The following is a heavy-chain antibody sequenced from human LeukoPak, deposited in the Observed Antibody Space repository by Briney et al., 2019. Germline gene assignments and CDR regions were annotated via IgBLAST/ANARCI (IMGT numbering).Heavy chain of an antibody. CDR1: GFTFSSYA. J-gene: IGHJ4*02. CDR3: AKDHDYTTYGYYFDY. V-gene: IGHV3-23*01. CDR2: IGAGSTFT. D-gene: IGHD4-11*01. Sequence: GGSLRLSCTASGFTFSSYAMNWVRQAPGKGLEWVSGIGAGSTFTYYADSVKGRFTISRDNSRNTLYLQMNSLRADDTTVYYCAKDHDYTTYGYYFDYWGQGTLVTVSS.